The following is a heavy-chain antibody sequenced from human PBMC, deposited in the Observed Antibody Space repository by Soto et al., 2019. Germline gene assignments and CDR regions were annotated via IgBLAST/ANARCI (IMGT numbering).Heavy chain of an antibody. CDR2: IYWDDDK. CDR3: AHSAHAWLPIGVAVAPSPFDY. J-gene: IGHJ4*02. CDR1: GFSLSTSGVG. V-gene: IGHV2-5*02. Sequence: QITLKESGPTLVKPTQTLTLTCTFSGFSLSTSGVGVGWIRQPPGKALEWLALIYWDDDKRYSPSLKSRLTIAKDTSKNQVVLTMTNMDPVDTATYYCAHSAHAWLPIGVAVAPSPFDYWGQGTLVTVSS. D-gene: IGHD6-19*01.